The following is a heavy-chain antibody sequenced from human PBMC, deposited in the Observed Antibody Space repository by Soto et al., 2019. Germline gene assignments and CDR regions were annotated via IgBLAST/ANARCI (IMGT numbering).Heavy chain of an antibody. Sequence: EVQLVESGGGLVQPGGSLRLSCAASGFTFSSYWMHWVRQAPGKGLVWVSRIESDGSITNYADSVKGRFSISRDNAKNTLNRQRTSLRAEDTVKYYCAGCWFGGSVCGFVFGGQGTMVTVSS. D-gene: IGHD3-10*01. CDR1: GFTFSSYW. V-gene: IGHV3-74*01. J-gene: IGHJ3*01. CDR2: IESDGSIT. CDR3: AGCWFGGSVCGFVF.